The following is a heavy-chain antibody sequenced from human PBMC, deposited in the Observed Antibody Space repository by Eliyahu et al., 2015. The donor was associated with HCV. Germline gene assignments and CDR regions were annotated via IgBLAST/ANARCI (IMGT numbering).Heavy chain of an antibody. V-gene: IGHV3-23*01. D-gene: IGHD4-17*01. CDR2: IRGSGGST. CDR1: GFTFSNYV. Sequence: EVQLLESGGGLVQPGGSLKLSCAASGFTFSNYVMTWVRQAPGKGLEWVSSIRGSGGSTYYADSVKGRFTISRDNSRNTLYLQMNSLRAEDTAIYYCAKDPMTTLTTGWYFDLWGRGTLVTVSS. J-gene: IGHJ2*01. CDR3: AKDPMTTLTTGWYFDL.